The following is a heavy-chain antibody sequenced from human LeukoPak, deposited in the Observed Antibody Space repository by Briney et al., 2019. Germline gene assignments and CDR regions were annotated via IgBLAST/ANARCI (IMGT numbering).Heavy chain of an antibody. J-gene: IGHJ4*02. D-gene: IGHD6-19*01. V-gene: IGHV4-34*01. CDR1: GGSFSGYY. Sequence: SETLSLTCAVYGGSFSGYYWSWIRQPPGKGLEWIGEINHSGSTNYNPSLKSRVTISVDTSKYQFSLKLSSVTAADTAVYYCARAGIAVAGRVDYWGQGTLVTVSS. CDR3: ARAGIAVAGRVDY. CDR2: INHSGST.